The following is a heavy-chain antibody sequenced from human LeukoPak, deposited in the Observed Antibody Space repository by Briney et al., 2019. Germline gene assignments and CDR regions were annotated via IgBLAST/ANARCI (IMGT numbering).Heavy chain of an antibody. CDR3: TTPAAGPRAEYSQY. CDR1: GFTFSSYS. J-gene: IGHJ1*01. V-gene: IGHV3-21*01. CDR2: ISNDANFI. Sequence: RGSLRLSCAASGFTFSSYSMNWVRQAPGKGLEWVSSISNDANFIYYADSLKGRFTVSRDNARNSLYLQMNSLAVEDTAVYYCTTPAAGPRAEYSQYWGQGTLVTVSS. D-gene: IGHD6-13*01.